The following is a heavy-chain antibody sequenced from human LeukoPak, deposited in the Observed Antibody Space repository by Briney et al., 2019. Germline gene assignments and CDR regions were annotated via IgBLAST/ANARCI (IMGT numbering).Heavy chain of an antibody. CDR2: IYYSGST. CDR1: GSSISSYY. V-gene: IGHV4-59*12. Sequence: SETLSLTCTVSGSSISSYYWSWIRQPPGKGLEWIGYIYYSGSTNYNPSLKSRVTISVDKSKNQFSLKLSSVTAADTAVYYCTLVGATDAFDIWGQGTMVTVSS. J-gene: IGHJ3*02. CDR3: TLVGATDAFDI. D-gene: IGHD1-26*01.